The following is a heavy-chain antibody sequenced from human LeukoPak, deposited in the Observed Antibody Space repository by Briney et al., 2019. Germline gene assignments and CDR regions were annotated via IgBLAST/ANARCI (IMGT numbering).Heavy chain of an antibody. Sequence: GGSLRLSFAASGFTVSSNYMSWVRQAPGKGLEWVSVIYSGGSTYYADSVKGRFTISRDNSKNTLYLQMNSLRAEDTAVYYCARVPGLYGMDVWGQGTTVTVSS. D-gene: IGHD1-14*01. CDR3: ARVPGLYGMDV. V-gene: IGHV3-53*01. J-gene: IGHJ6*02. CDR1: GFTVSSNY. CDR2: IYSGGST.